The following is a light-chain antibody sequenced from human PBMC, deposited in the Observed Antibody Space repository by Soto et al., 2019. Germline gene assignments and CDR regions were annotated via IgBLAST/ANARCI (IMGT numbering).Light chain of an antibody. CDR2: DAS. Sequence: VMGLSAGTVSVNKGETATLSCRASQSVRNNLAWYQQKPGQAPRLLIYDASTRATGIPDRFSGGGSGTEFTLTISCLQSEDFVVYYCQQYNSWPPITFGQVTRLEIK. CDR1: QSVRNN. J-gene: IGKJ5*01. CDR3: QQYNSWPPIT. V-gene: IGKV3-15*01.